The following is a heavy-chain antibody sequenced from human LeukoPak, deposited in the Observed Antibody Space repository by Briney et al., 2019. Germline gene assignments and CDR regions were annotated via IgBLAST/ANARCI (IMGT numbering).Heavy chain of an antibody. J-gene: IGHJ6*02. CDR1: GGSISSYD. D-gene: IGHD3-22*01. Sequence: SETLSLTCTVSGGSISSYDWNWIRQPPGKGLEWIGYIYHSGSTNYNPSLKSRITISVDTSKNQFTLKLRYVTAADTAVYYCARDPYVSSGPYGMDVWGQGTPVTVSS. CDR2: IYHSGST. V-gene: IGHV4-59*12. CDR3: ARDPYVSSGPYGMDV.